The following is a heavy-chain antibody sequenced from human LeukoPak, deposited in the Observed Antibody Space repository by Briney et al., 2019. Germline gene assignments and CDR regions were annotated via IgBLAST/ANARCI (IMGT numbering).Heavy chain of an antibody. D-gene: IGHD5-12*01. J-gene: IGHJ5*02. Sequence: SVKVSCKASGGTFSSYAISWVRQAPGQGLEWMGGIIPIFGTANYAQKFQGRVTITADESTSTAYMELSSLRSEDTAVYYCARGVLRPRPISGYSGLITRWFDPWGQGTLVTVSS. V-gene: IGHV1-69*13. CDR1: GGTFSSYA. CDR3: ARGVLRPRPISGYSGLITRWFDP. CDR2: IIPIFGTA.